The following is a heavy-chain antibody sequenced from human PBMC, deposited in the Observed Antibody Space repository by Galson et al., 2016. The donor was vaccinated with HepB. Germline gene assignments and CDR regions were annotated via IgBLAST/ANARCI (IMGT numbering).Heavy chain of an antibody. CDR1: GGAVSNWC. J-gene: IGHJ4*02. D-gene: IGHD2-21*01. Sequence: ETLSLTCTVSGGAVSNWCWNWIRQPAGNELEWIGRFCTHENTKYNPSLKSRVTMSIDTSKNQFSLKLNSVTAADTAVYYCATGGGAFDYWGQGTLVTVSS. V-gene: IGHV4-4*07. CDR2: FCTHENT. CDR3: ATGGGAFDY.